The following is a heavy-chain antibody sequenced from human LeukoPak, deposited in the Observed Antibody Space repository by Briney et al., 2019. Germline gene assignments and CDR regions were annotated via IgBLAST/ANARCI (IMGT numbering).Heavy chain of an antibody. V-gene: IGHV3-9*01. CDR2: ISWNSGSI. CDR1: GFTFDDYA. Sequence: GRSLRLSCAASGFTFDDYAMHWVRQAPGKGLEWVSGISWNSGSIGYADSVKGRFTISRDNAKNSLYLQMNSLRDEDTAVYYCARDRAYYYDSSGYYYFDHWGQGTLVTVSS. D-gene: IGHD3-22*01. J-gene: IGHJ4*02. CDR3: ARDRAYYYDSSGYYYFDH.